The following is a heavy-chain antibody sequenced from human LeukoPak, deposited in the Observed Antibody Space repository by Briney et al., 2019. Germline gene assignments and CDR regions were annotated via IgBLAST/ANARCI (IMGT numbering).Heavy chain of an antibody. CDR1: GFTFSSYA. CDR2: ISGSGGST. CDR3: AKVMIVPPGPFDY. D-gene: IGHD3-22*01. Sequence: GGSLRLSCAASGFTFSSYAMRWVRQAPGKGLEWVSAISGSGGSTYYADSVKGRFTISRDNSKNTLYLQMNSLRAEDTAVYYCAKVMIVPPGPFDYWGQGTLVTVSS. J-gene: IGHJ4*02. V-gene: IGHV3-23*01.